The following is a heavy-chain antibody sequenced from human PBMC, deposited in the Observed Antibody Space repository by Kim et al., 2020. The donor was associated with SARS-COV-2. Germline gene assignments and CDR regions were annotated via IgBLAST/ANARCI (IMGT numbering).Heavy chain of an antibody. J-gene: IGHJ4*02. V-gene: IGHV1-3*01. CDR3: ARKTGTKGAFDY. Sequence: ASVKVSCKASGYTFTSYAMHWVRQAPGQRLEWMGWINAGNGNTKYSQKFQGRVTITRDTSASTAYMELSSLRSEHTVVYYCARKTGTKGAFDYWGQGTLVTVSS. CDR2: INAGNGNT. CDR1: GYTFTSYA. D-gene: IGHD1-7*01.